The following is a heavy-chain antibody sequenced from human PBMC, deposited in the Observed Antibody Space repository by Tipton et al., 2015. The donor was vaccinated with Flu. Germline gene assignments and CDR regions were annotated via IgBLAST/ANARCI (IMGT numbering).Heavy chain of an antibody. CDR2: IGTIGGT. Sequence: SLRLSCAASGFIFRTYDMHWVRQSTGKGLEWVSSIGTIGGTFYADSVKGRFTISRENAKNSLYLQMNSLRDGDTAVYYCVRGGLPVPGAVWDWFDPWGQGTLVTFSS. V-gene: IGHV3-13*01. D-gene: IGHD2-2*01. CDR1: GFIFRTYD. J-gene: IGHJ5*02. CDR3: VRGGLPVPGAVWDWFDP.